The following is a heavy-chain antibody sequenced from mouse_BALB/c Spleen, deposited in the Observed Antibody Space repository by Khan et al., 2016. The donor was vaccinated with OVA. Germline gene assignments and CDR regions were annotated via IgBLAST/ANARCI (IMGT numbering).Heavy chain of an antibody. CDR1: GYTFSSYW. J-gene: IGHJ3*01. CDR2: ILPGSGSI. Sequence: VELVESGAELMKPGASVKISCKATGYTFSSYWIEWVKQRPGHGLEWIGEILPGSGSINYNEKFKGKATFTADTSSNTAYMQLSSLTSEDSAVYYCARRTGSSFAYWGQGTLVTVSA. D-gene: IGHD4-1*01. CDR3: ARRTGSSFAY. V-gene: IGHV1-9*01.